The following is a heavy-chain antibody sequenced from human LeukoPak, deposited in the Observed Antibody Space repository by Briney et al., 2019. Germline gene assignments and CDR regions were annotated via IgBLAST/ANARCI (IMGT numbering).Heavy chain of an antibody. CDR3: ARGGGTGIFDY. V-gene: IGHV3-74*01. J-gene: IGHJ4*02. Sequence: GGSLRLSCAASGFTFSNYWMLWLRHAPGKGLVGVSSVYSDGSSTNYADSVKGRFIISTDNAKNKVYLQMNRQRAEDTAVYYCARGGGTGIFDYWGQGTLVTVSS. CDR1: GFTFSNYW. CDR2: VYSDGSST. D-gene: IGHD1-1*01.